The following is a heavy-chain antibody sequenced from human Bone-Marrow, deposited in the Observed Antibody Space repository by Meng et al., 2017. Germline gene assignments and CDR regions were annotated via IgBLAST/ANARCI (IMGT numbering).Heavy chain of an antibody. J-gene: IGHJ6*02. D-gene: IGHD4-17*01. CDR3: ARGFITVTTWVAEATTYGMDV. CDR1: GFTFSDHY. Sequence: GESLKISCAASGFTFSDHYMDWVRQAPGKGLEWVGRTRNRANSYTTEYAASVKGRFTISREDSKNSLYLQMNSLKTEDTAVYYCARGFITVTTWVAEATTYGMDVWGQGTTVTVSS. V-gene: IGHV3-72*01. CDR2: TRNRANSYTT.